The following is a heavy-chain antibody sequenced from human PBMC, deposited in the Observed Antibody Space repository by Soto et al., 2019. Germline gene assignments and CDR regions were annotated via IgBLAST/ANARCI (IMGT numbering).Heavy chain of an antibody. CDR1: GGTFSSYA. CDR2: IIPIFGTA. V-gene: IGHV1-69*13. J-gene: IGHJ4*02. D-gene: IGHD3-22*01. Sequence: SVKVSCKASGGTFSSYAISWVRQAPGQGLEWMGGIIPIFGTANYAQKFQGRVTITADESTSTAYMELSSLRSEDTAVYYCARYYDSSGYPDYWGRGTLVTVSS. CDR3: ARYYDSSGYPDY.